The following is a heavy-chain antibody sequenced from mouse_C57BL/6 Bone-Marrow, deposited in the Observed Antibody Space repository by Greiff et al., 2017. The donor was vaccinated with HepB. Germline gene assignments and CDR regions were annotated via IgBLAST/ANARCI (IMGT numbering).Heavy chain of an antibody. J-gene: IGHJ4*01. D-gene: IGHD2-3*01. Sequence: QVQLKESGPELVKPGASVKISCKASGYAFSSSWMNWVKQRPGKGLEWIGRIYPGDGDTNYNGKFKGKATLTADQSSSTAYMQLSSLTSEDSAVYFCARYDGYPYYAMDYWGQGTSVTVSS. V-gene: IGHV1-82*01. CDR1: GYAFSSSW. CDR3: ARYDGYPYYAMDY. CDR2: IYPGDGDT.